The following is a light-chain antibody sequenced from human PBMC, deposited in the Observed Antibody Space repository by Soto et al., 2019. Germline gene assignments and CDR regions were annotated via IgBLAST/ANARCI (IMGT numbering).Light chain of an antibody. CDR3: QQRSNWPPA. CDR1: QSVSSY. Sequence: EIVLTQSPATLSLSPGERATLSCRASQSVSSYLAWYQKKPGQAPRLLIYDASNRATGLPARFSGRGSGTDITLTISSLEPEDFAVYYCQQRSNWPPAFGQGTKVEIK. J-gene: IGKJ1*01. V-gene: IGKV3-11*01. CDR2: DAS.